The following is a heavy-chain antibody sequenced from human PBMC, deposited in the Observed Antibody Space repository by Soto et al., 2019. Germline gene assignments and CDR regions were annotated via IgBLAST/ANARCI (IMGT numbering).Heavy chain of an antibody. Sequence: HPGWSLRLSCAASGFTYRSYEMNWVRQAPGKVLEWISYISISGRTIYYADSVKGRFTISRDNAKNSLYLQLNSLRAEDTAVYYCARVQYSSSFWFDTWGQGTLVTVSS. CDR1: GFTYRSYE. CDR2: ISISGRTI. V-gene: IGHV3-48*03. CDR3: ARVQYSSSFWFDT. D-gene: IGHD6-6*01. J-gene: IGHJ5*02.